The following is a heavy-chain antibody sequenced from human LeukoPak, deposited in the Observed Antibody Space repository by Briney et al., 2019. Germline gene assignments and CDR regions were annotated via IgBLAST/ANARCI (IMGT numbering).Heavy chain of an antibody. D-gene: IGHD3-22*01. J-gene: IGHJ2*01. CDR1: GGSISSSSYY. CDR3: ARHGYYHDSSGYSSSWYFDL. Sequence: SENLSLTCTVSGGSISSSSYYRGRIRQPPGKGLEWLGSIYYSGSTYYNPSLKSRVTISVDTSKNQFSLKLSSVTAADTAVYYCARHGYYHDSSGYSSSWYFDLWGRGTLVTVSS. V-gene: IGHV4-39*01. CDR2: IYYSGST.